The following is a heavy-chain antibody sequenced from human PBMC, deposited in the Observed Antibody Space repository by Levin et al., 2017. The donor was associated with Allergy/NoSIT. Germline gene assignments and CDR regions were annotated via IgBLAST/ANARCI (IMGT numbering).Heavy chain of an antibody. CDR3: AIGGETAPTKSDDAFDI. J-gene: IGHJ3*02. CDR1: GGTFSSYA. D-gene: IGHD5-18*01. Sequence: SVKVSCKASGGTFSSYAISWVRQAPGQGLEWMGGIIPIFGTANYAQKFQGRVTITADESTSTAYMELSSLRSEDTAVYYCAIGGETAPTKSDDAFDIWGQGTMVTVSS. CDR2: IIPIFGTA. V-gene: IGHV1-69*13.